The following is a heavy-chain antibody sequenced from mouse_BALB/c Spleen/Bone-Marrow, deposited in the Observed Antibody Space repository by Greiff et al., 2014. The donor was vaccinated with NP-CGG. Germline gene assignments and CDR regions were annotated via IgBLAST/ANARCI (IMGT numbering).Heavy chain of an antibody. CDR2: IYPGDGDT. Sequence: VQLQQSGAELVRPGSSVKISCKASGYAFSAYWMNWVKQRPGQGLEWIGQIYPGDGDTNYNGKFKGKATLTADKSSSTAYMQLSSLTSEDSAIYFCTRSTATFDYWGQGTTLTVSS. J-gene: IGHJ2*01. CDR3: TRSTATFDY. CDR1: GYAFSAYW. D-gene: IGHD1-2*01. V-gene: IGHV1-80*01.